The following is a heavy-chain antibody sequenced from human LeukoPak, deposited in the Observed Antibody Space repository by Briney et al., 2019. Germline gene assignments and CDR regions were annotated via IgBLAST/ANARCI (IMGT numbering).Heavy chain of an antibody. CDR1: GFTVNSTY. CDR2: IYSGGST. D-gene: IGHD2-15*01. Sequence: GGSLRLSCAASGFTVNSTYMSWVRQAPGKGLEWVSVIYSGGSTYYADSVKGRFTISRDNSKNTLYLQMNSLRAEDTAVYYCARDGYCSGGSCFDYWGQGTLVTVSS. J-gene: IGHJ4*02. CDR3: ARDGYCSGGSCFDY. V-gene: IGHV3-66*01.